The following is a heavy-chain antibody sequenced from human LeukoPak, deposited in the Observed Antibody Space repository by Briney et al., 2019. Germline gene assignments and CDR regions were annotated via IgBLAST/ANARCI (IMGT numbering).Heavy chain of an antibody. Sequence: WVSLTRSCAASGFTFSSYPMHWLRQAPGKGPEWVTHISYDGSNKYYADSVKGRFTISRDNSKNTLYLQMNSLRAEDTAVYYCATGASAYYYDSSGPYWGQGTLVTVSS. J-gene: IGHJ4*02. CDR1: GFTFSSYP. D-gene: IGHD3-22*01. V-gene: IGHV3-30-3*01. CDR2: ISYDGSNK. CDR3: ATGASAYYYDSSGPY.